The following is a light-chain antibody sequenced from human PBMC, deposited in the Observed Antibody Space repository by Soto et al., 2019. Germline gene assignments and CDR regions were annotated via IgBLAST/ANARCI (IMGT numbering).Light chain of an antibody. Sequence: QTVLTQPASVSGSPGQSITISCTGTSSDVGGYNYVSWYQQHPGKAPKLMIYDVSNRPSGVSNRFSGSKSGNTASLTISGPQVEDETDYYCSSYTSSSTLVVFGGGTKLTVL. V-gene: IGLV2-14*01. CDR2: DVS. CDR3: SSYTSSSTLVV. CDR1: SSDVGGYNY. J-gene: IGLJ2*01.